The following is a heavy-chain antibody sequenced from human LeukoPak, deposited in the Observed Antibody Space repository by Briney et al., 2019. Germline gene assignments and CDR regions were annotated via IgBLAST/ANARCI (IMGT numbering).Heavy chain of an antibody. V-gene: IGHV7-4-1*02. CDR1: GYTFTSYG. CDR2: INTNTGNP. J-gene: IGHJ4*02. CDR3: ASGPSYSGSNEYFDS. Sequence: ASVKVSCKASGYTFTSYGISWVRQAPGQGLERMGWINTNTGNPTYAQDYTGRFVFSLDTSVSTTYLQISRLKAEDTAVYYCASGPSYSGSNEYFDSWGQGTLVTVSS. D-gene: IGHD1-26*01.